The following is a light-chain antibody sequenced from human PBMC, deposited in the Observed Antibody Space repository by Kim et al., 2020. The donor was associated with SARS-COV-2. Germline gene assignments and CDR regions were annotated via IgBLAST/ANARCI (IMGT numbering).Light chain of an antibody. CDR3: NSRYINDNVI. V-gene: IGLV3-19*01. J-gene: IGLJ2*01. Sequence: VTLGETVRITCKGVSRRRYYATCYKQKPGQARIVVIYVKNNRPSGIPDGFSGSSSGITTSFTIAGTRAGDEAHYYCNSRYINDNVILGGGTKLTVL. CDR2: VKN. CDR1: SRRRYY.